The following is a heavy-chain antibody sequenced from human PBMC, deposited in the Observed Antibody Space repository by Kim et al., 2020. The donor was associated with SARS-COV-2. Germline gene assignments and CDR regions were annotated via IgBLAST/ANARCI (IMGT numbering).Heavy chain of an antibody. CDR3: ARAFGGSSDYADY. Sequence: SETLSLTCSVSGGSISNYYWSWIRQPPGKGLEWIGYIHYSGSTNYNPSLKSRVIISVDTSKNQFSLKLSSVTAADTAVYYCARAFGGSSDYADYWGQGTLVTVSS. CDR2: IHYSGST. CDR1: GGSISNYY. J-gene: IGHJ4*02. V-gene: IGHV4-59*01. D-gene: IGHD5-12*01.